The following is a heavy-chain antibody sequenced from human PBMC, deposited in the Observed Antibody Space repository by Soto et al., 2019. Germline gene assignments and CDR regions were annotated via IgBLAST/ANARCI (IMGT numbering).Heavy chain of an antibody. V-gene: IGHV2-5*02. J-gene: IGHJ5*02. CDR2: IYWDDDK. CDR3: AHRRSCSGGSCFDP. CDR1: GFSLSTSGVG. D-gene: IGHD2-15*01. Sequence: QITLKESGPTLVKPTQTLTLTCTFSGFSLSTSGVGVGWIRQPPGKALEWLALIYWDDDKRYSPSLKSRLTITKDTSKNQVVLTMTNIDPVDTATYYCAHRRSCSGGSCFDPWGQGTLVTVSS.